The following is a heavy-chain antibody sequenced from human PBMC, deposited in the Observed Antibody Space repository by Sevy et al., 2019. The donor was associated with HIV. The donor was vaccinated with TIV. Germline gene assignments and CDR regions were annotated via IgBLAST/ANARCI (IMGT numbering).Heavy chain of an antibody. D-gene: IGHD5-12*01. J-gene: IGHJ6*02. Sequence: GGSLRLSCAASGFTFSRFWMNWVRQAPGKGLQWVANIKQDGSEKYYVDSVKGRFTISRDNAKKSLYLQMNSLRAEDTAVYYCARNRDDSSGFHMDVWGQRTTVTVSS. CDR3: ARNRDDSSGFHMDV. V-gene: IGHV3-7*01. CDR1: GFTFSRFW. CDR2: IKQDGSEK.